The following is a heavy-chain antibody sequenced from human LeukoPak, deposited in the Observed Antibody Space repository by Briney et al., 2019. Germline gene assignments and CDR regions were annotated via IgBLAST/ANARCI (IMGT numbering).Heavy chain of an antibody. CDR1: GYSFTNFW. Sequence: GESLKISCKASGYSFTNFWLGWVRQMPGKGPEWMGIIYPGDSDTRYSPSFEGQVTISADKSISTAYLQLGSLKASDTAMYYCARSRGDNNWFDPWGQGTLVTVSS. D-gene: IGHD7-27*01. CDR2: IYPGDSDT. V-gene: IGHV5-51*01. J-gene: IGHJ5*02. CDR3: ARSRGDNNWFDP.